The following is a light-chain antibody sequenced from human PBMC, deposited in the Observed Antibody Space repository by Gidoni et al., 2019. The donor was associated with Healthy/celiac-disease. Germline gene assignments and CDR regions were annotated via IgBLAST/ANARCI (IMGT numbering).Light chain of an antibody. CDR3: SSYAGSNNYV. CDR2: EVS. Sequence: QSALPQPPSASASPGQSVTISCTGTSSDVGGYNYVSWYQQQPGNAPKLMIYEVSKRPSGVPDRFAGCKSGNTASLTVSGLQAEDEADYYCSSYAGSNNYVFGTGTKVTVL. V-gene: IGLV2-8*01. CDR1: SSDVGGYNY. J-gene: IGLJ1*01.